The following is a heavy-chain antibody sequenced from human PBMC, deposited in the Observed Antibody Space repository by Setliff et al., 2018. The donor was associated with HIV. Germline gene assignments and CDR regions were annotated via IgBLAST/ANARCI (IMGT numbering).Heavy chain of an antibody. CDR3: ARDPAYDYVWGSYRYGHYFDY. J-gene: IGHJ4*02. CDR1: GYTFTGYY. V-gene: IGHV1-2*06. D-gene: IGHD3-16*02. CDR2: INPNSGGT. Sequence: ASVKVSCKASGYTFTGYYMHWVRQAPGQGLEWMGRINPNSGGTNYAQKFQGRVTTTRDTSISTAYMELSRLRSDDTAVYYCARDPAYDYVWGSYRYGHYFDYWGQGTLVTVSS.